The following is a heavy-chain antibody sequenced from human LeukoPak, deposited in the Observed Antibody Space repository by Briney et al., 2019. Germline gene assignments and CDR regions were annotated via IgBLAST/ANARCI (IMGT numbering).Heavy chain of an antibody. CDR3: ATDQSSLRLGELSIDY. CDR1: GFTFSSYA. CDR2: ISGSGGST. Sequence: GGSLRLSCAASGFTFSSYAMSWVRQAPGKGLEWVSAISGSGGSTYYADSVKGRFTISRDNSKNTLYLQMNSLRAEDTAVYYCATDQSSLRLGELSIDYWGQGTLVTVSS. V-gene: IGHV3-23*01. J-gene: IGHJ4*02. D-gene: IGHD3-16*02.